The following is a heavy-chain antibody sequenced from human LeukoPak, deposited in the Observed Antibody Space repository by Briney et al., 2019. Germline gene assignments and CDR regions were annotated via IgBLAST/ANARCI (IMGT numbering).Heavy chain of an antibody. CDR1: GFTFSSYE. J-gene: IGHJ3*02. D-gene: IGHD1/OR15-1a*01. Sequence: PGGSLRLSCAASGFTFSSYEMNWVRQAPGKGLEWVSYIASSVNTIYYADSVKGRFTISRDNAKNSLYLQMNSLRAEDTAVYYCARENTEDAFDIWGQGTMVTVSS. CDR3: ARENTEDAFDI. V-gene: IGHV3-48*03. CDR2: IASSVNTI.